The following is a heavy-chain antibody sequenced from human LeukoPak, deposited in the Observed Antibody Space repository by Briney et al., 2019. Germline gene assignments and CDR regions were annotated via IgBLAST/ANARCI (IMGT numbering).Heavy chain of an antibody. CDR1: GGSMNTYY. Sequence: SETLSLTCNVSGGSMNTYYWSWIRQPAGKGLEWIGRIYSSGTTNYNASFRSRVTMPVDTSKKQFSLDLRSVTAADTAVYFCARDAYDDWNRLYYYYYMDVWGKGTTVTVSS. CDR2: IYSSGTT. J-gene: IGHJ6*03. V-gene: IGHV4-4*07. CDR3: ARDAYDDWNRLYYYYYMDV. D-gene: IGHD3-3*01.